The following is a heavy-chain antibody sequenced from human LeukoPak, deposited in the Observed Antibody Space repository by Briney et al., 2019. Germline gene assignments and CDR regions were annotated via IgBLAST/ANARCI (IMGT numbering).Heavy chain of an antibody. CDR2: INLDGSEK. CDR3: SRDVKYPLDI. D-gene: IGHD2-2*02. J-gene: IGHJ3*02. CDR1: GLSLSAYW. V-gene: IGHV3-7*01. Sequence: GGSLRLPCAASGLSLSAYWKRWARQASGKGLEWVTNINLDGSEKYYVDSVRGRFTISRDNAKNSLYLQMNSLRDEDAAVYFCSRDVKYPLDIWGQGTMVTVSS.